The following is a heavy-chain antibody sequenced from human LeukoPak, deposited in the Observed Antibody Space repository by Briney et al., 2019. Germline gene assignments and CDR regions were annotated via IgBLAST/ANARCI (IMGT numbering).Heavy chain of an antibody. D-gene: IGHD2-21*02. Sequence: PGGSLRLSCAASGFTFSSYEMNWVRQAPGKGLEWVSYISSSGSTIYYADSVKGRFTISRDNAKNSLYLQMNSLRAEDTAVYYCASQRLAIYCGGDCQSDYWGQGTLVTVSS. CDR2: ISSSGSTI. V-gene: IGHV3-48*03. J-gene: IGHJ4*02. CDR3: ASQRLAIYCGGDCQSDY. CDR1: GFTFSSYE.